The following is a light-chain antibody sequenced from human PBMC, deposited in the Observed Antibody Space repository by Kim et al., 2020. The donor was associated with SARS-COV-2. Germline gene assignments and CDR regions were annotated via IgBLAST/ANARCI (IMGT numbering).Light chain of an antibody. CDR1: SSNIGSKY. V-gene: IGLV1-47*01. Sequence: GRRVTISCSGSSSNIGSKYVFWYQQLPVTAPKLLIYKNYQRPSGVPDRFSGSKSGTSASLAISGLRSEDEADYYCAAWDDSLSGWVFGGGTQLTVL. CDR3: AAWDDSLSGWV. J-gene: IGLJ3*02. CDR2: KNY.